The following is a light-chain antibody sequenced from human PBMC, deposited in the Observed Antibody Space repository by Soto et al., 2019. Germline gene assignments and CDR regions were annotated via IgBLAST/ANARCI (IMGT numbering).Light chain of an antibody. CDR2: EVT. CDR1: LSDVGAYNY. V-gene: IGLV2-14*01. J-gene: IGLJ1*01. CDR3: SSFTSRFTFV. Sequence: TQPASVSGSTGQSLSISFTGTLSDVGAYNYVSWYQQHPGKAPKLMISEVTNRPSGVSDRFSGSKSGNTASLTISGLQAEDEADYYCSSFTSRFTFVFGTGTKVNVL.